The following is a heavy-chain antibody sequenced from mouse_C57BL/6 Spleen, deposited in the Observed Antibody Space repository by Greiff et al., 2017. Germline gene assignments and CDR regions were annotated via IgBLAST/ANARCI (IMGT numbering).Heavy chain of an antibody. J-gene: IGHJ3*01. CDR2: INYDGSST. CDR1: GFTFSDYY. D-gene: IGHD1-1*01. V-gene: IGHV5-16*01. CDR3: ARVGYGSSYGFAY. Sequence: EVMLVESEGGLVQPGSSMKLSCTASGFTFSDYYMAWVRQVPEKGLEWVAIINYDGSSTYYLDSLKSRFIISRDNAKNILYLQMSSLKSEDTATYYCARVGYGSSYGFAYWGQGTLVTVSA.